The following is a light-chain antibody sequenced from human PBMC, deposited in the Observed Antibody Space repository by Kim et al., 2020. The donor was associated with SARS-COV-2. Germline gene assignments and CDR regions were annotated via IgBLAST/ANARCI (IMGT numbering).Light chain of an antibody. J-gene: IGKJ4*01. V-gene: IGKV1-6*01. CDR2: AAS. Sequence: IQMTQSPSSLSASVGDRVTITCRASQVIINDLGWYQQKPGRAPNLLIYAASTLQSGVPSRFSGSGSGTDFTLTISSLQPEDFATYYCLQDFDFPLTFGGGTKVDIK. CDR3: LQDFDFPLT. CDR1: QVIIND.